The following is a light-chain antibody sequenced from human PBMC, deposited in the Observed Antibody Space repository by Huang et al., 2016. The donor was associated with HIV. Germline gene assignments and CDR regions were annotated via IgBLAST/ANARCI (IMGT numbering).Light chain of an antibody. V-gene: IGKV3-15*01. CDR3: QQYNDFRST. CDR2: AAS. Sequence: ETVMTQSPVTLSVSPGDRASLSCRSSQMVSSHLACYQQKPGQAPRLLIYAASTRATGVPARFSGSGAGTEFTLTISTLQSEDSAVYYCQQYNDFRSTFGPGTRVEIK. CDR1: QMVSSH. J-gene: IGKJ3*01.